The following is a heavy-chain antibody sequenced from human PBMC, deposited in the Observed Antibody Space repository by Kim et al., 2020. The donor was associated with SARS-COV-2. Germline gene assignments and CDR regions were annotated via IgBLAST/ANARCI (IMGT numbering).Heavy chain of an antibody. D-gene: IGHD3-10*01. Sequence: SETLSLTCSVSGGPISSGDYYWSWIRQTPGKGLECIGYISSSGTTYYTPSLNSRVSISVDMSKNQFSLKLTSVTAADTAVYYCARRSVSVRGHCIFGWFDPWGQGTLVTVSS. CDR2: ISSSGTT. CDR3: ARRSVSVRGHCIFGWFDP. J-gene: IGHJ5*02. CDR1: GGPISSGDYY. V-gene: IGHV4-30-4*01.